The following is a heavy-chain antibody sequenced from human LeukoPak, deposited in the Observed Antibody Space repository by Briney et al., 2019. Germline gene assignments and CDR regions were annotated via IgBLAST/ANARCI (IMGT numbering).Heavy chain of an antibody. V-gene: IGHV1-2*02. D-gene: IGHD6-19*01. Sequence: GASVKVSRKASGYTFTGYYMHWVRQAPGQGLEWMGWINPNSGGTNYAQKFQGRVTMTRDTSISTAYMELSRLRSDDTAVYYCAREGPASSGWYKVFDYWGQGTLVTVSS. CDR2: INPNSGGT. CDR1: GYTFTGYY. CDR3: AREGPASSGWYKVFDY. J-gene: IGHJ4*02.